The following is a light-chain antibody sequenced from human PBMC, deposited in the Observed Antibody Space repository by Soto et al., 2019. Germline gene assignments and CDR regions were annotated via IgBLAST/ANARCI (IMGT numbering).Light chain of an antibody. V-gene: IGKV3-11*01. J-gene: IGKJ2*03. CDR2: DAS. Sequence: EIVLTQSPATLSLSPGERATLSCRASQSVTKYIAWYQQKPVQAPRLLIYDASNRATGVPARFSGSGSGTDFTLTISSLEPEDFAVYYCQQRSSWYSFGQGTKLEIK. CDR3: QQRSSWYS. CDR1: QSVTKY.